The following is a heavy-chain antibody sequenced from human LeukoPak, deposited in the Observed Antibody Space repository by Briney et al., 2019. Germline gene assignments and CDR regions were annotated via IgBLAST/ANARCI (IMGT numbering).Heavy chain of an antibody. D-gene: IGHD6-13*01. Sequence: GGSRRLSCAASGFTFSSYWMHWVRQAPGKGLVWVSRINSDGSSTSYADSVKGRFTISRDNAKNTLYLQMNSLRAEDTAVYCCARGGRAAAGPPHYWGQGTLLTL. V-gene: IGHV3-74*01. J-gene: IGHJ4*02. CDR2: INSDGSST. CDR1: GFTFSSYW. CDR3: ARGGRAAAGPPHY.